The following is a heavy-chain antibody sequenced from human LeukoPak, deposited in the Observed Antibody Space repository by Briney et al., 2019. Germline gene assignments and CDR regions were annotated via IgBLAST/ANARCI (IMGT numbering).Heavy chain of an antibody. CDR1: GGSISSYY. V-gene: IGHV4-59*12. Sequence: PSETLSLTCTVSGGSISSYYWSWIRQPPGKGLEWIGYIYYSGSTNYNPSLKSRVTISVDTSKNQFSLKLSSVTAADTAVYYCARDRRQWLPTTAYYFDFWGQGTLVTVSS. CDR3: ARDRRQWLPTTAYYFDF. J-gene: IGHJ4*02. CDR2: IYYSGST. D-gene: IGHD6-19*01.